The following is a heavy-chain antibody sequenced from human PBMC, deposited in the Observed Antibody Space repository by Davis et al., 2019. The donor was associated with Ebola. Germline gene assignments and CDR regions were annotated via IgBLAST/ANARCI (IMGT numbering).Heavy chain of an antibody. Sequence: GGSLRLSCAASGFTSSSYAMTWVRQAPGKGLEWVSTIGGSGGSTYYADSVKGRFTISRDNSKNTLYLQMNSLRAEDTAVYYCAKGQDIVVVPAAIRYYYYYYGMDVWGQGTTVTVSS. D-gene: IGHD2-2*02. CDR1: GFTSSSYA. CDR2: IGGSGGST. V-gene: IGHV3-23*01. CDR3: AKGQDIVVVPAAIRYYYYYYGMDV. J-gene: IGHJ6*02.